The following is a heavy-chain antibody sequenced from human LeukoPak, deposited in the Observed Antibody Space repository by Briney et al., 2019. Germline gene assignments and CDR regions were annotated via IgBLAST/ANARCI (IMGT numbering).Heavy chain of an antibody. V-gene: IGHV3-53*01. J-gene: IGHJ4*02. CDR2: IYSGDRT. D-gene: IGHD6-13*01. CDR1: GLSLRGRY. Sequence: GGSLRLSCVPSGLSLRGRYMSRVGQAPGKGLEWVSVIYSGDRTYYADSVKGRFTISRDTSKNTLYLQMNNLRADDTAIYYCTRDLTGTTWSENDYWGQGTLVTISS. CDR3: TRDLTGTTWSENDY.